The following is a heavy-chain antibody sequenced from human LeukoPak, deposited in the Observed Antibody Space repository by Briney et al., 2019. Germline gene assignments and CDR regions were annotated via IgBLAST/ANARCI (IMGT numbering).Heavy chain of an antibody. D-gene: IGHD3-10*01. CDR1: GFTLDDYA. CDR2: ISWNSETL. J-gene: IGHJ4*02. Sequence: PGRSRRLSCAASGFTLDDYAMHWVRQPPGKGLEWVSGISWNSETLGYADSVKGRFTISRDNAKNSLYLQMNSLRADDTALYYCAKGSGITLVRDLDYWGQGTLVTVSS. V-gene: IGHV3-9*01. CDR3: AKGSGITLVRDLDY.